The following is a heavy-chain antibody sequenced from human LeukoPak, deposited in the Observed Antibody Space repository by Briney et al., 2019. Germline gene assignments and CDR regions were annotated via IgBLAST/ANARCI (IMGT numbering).Heavy chain of an antibody. J-gene: IGHJ4*02. CDR2: IRYDGSNK. V-gene: IGHV3-30*02. CDR1: GFTFSSYG. CDR3: ARDPKRGGYDSEDYLDY. Sequence: GGSLRLSCAASGFTFSSYGMHWVRQAPGKGLEWVAFIRYDGSNKYYADSVKGRFTISRDNSMNTLYLQMNSLGAEDTAGYYCARDPKRGGYDSEDYLDYWGQGTLVTVSS. D-gene: IGHD5-12*01.